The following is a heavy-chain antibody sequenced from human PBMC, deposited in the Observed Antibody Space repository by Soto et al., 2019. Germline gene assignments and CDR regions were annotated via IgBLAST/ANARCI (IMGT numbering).Heavy chain of an antibody. D-gene: IGHD3-3*01. V-gene: IGHV4-39*01. Sequence: SETMSLTCTVSGGSISSSSYYWGWIRQPPGKGLKWIGSIYYSGSTYYNPSLKSRVTISVDTSKNQFSLKLSSVTAADTAVYYCARHARHYDFWSGYPAGWFDPWGHGTLVTVSS. CDR1: GGSISSSSYY. CDR3: ARHARHYDFWSGYPAGWFDP. CDR2: IYYSGST. J-gene: IGHJ5*02.